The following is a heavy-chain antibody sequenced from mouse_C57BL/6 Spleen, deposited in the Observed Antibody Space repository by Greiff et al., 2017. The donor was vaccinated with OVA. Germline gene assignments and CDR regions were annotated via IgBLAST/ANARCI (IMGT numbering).Heavy chain of an antibody. CDR2: IDPETGGT. CDR3: TRRYAAMDY. V-gene: IGHV1-15*01. J-gene: IGHJ4*01. D-gene: IGHD1-1*01. Sequence: VQLQQSGAELVRPGASVTPSCKASGYTFTDYEMHWVKQTPVHGLEWIGAIDPETGGTAYNQKFKGKAILTADKSSSTAYMELRSLTSEDSAVYYCTRRYAAMDYWGQGTSVTVSS. CDR1: GYTFTDYE.